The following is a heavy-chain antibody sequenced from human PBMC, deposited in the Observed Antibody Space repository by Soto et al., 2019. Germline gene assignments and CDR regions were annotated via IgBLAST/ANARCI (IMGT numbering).Heavy chain of an antibody. D-gene: IGHD3-22*01. Sequence: PWKTAEITSTVYGGSLGSYLGSWVRQPPGKGLEWIGYIYSSGSTNYYHYLKSRVTRSVDTSKNQFSLKLSSVTAADTVVYYCARLSFYYYDSRGHLDYRAQRTSVPVSA. CDR2: IYSSGST. J-gene: IGHJ4*02. CDR3: ARLSFYYYDSRGHLDY. V-gene: IGHV4-59*08. CDR1: GGSLGSYL.